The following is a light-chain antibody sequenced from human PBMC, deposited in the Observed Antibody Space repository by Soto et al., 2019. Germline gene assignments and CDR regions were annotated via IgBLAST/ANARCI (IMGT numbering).Light chain of an antibody. V-gene: IGKV3-11*01. CDR3: QQRSNWPPMYT. J-gene: IGKJ2*01. CDR2: DAS. CDR1: QSVSSY. Sequence: EIVLTQSPATLSLSPGERATLSCRASQSVSSYLAWYQQKPGQAPRLLIYDASNRATGIPARFSGSGSGTDFTLTISSLEPEDFAVYDCQQRSNWPPMYTLGQGTKLEIK.